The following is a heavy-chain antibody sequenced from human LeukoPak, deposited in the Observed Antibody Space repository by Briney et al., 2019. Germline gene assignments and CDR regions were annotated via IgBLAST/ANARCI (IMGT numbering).Heavy chain of an antibody. V-gene: IGHV1-8*03. CDR1: GYSFTNYD. CDR2: MNPKSGDT. D-gene: IGHD3-10*01. Sequence: ASVKVSRKASGYSFTNYDINWVRQATGQGLEWMGWMNPKSGDTGYSQKFQGRVFITRDTSINTAYMELSSLRSEDTAVYYCARVATGSGSYSIFYYYYYYMDVWGKGTTVTISS. CDR3: ARVATGSGSYSIFYYYYYYMDV. J-gene: IGHJ6*03.